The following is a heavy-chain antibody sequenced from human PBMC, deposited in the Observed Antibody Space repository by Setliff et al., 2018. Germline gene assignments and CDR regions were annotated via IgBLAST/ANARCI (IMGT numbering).Heavy chain of an antibody. CDR3: ARAPLESGYYYGQGHYFDN. D-gene: IGHD5-18*01. J-gene: IGHJ4*02. V-gene: IGHV1-46*01. CDR1: GYTFTGYY. CDR2: IDPSADYT. Sequence: ASVKVSCKASGYTFTGYYLHWVRQAPGRGLEWMGIIDPSADYTNYAQKFQGRVTMTKDTSTTTVYMELSSLRSEDTAVYYCARAPLESGYYYGQGHYFDNWGQGTLVTVSS.